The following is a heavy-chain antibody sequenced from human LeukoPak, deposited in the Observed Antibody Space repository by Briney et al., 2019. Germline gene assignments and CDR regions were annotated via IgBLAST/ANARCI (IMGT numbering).Heavy chain of an antibody. Sequence: GGSLRLSCAASGFTFSSYAMSWVRQAPGKGLEWVSGISGSDGSTNYADSVKGRFTISRENSKNTLYLQMNSLRAEDTAVYYCARGGREMATISGYWGQGTLVTVSS. D-gene: IGHD5-24*01. CDR1: GFTFSSYA. V-gene: IGHV3-23*01. CDR2: ISGSDGST. J-gene: IGHJ4*02. CDR3: ARGGREMATISGY.